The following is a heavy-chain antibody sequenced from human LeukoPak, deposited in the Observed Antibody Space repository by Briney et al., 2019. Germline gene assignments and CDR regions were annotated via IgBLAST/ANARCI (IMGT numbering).Heavy chain of an antibody. Sequence: PGGSLRLSCAASGFTFSSYWMHWVRQAPGKGLVGVSRINSDGRSTNYADSVKGRFTISRDNSKNTLYLQMNSLRAEDTAVYYCAKGYGWEASYYYYYMDVWGKGTTVTISS. J-gene: IGHJ6*03. CDR2: INSDGRST. CDR3: AKGYGWEASYYYYYMDV. D-gene: IGHD1-26*01. CDR1: GFTFSSYW. V-gene: IGHV3-74*01.